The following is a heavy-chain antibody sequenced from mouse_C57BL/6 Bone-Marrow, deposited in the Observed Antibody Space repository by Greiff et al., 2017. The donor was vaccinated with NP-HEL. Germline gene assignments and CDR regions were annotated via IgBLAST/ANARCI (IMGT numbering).Heavy chain of an antibody. D-gene: IGHD1-1*01. CDR2: ISGGGGNT. CDR3: ARQGAYYYGSSYVGY. J-gene: IGHJ2*01. Sequence: EVKLVESGGGLVKPGGSLKLSCAASGFTFSSYTMSWVRQTPEKRLEWVATISGGGGNTYYPASVKGRFTISRDNAKNALYLQMRSLRSEDTALYYCARQGAYYYGSSYVGYWGQGTTLTVSS. V-gene: IGHV5-9*01. CDR1: GFTFSSYT.